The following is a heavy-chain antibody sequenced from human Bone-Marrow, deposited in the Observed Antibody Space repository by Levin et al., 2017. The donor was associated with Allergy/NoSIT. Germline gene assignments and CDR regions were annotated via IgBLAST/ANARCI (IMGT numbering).Heavy chain of an antibody. CDR2: TYYRSKWYN. CDR1: GDSVSSNSAA. V-gene: IGHV6-1*01. Sequence: SETLSLTCAISGDSVSSNSAAWNWIRQSPSRGLEWLGRTYYRSKWYNDYAVSVKSRVTINPDTSKNQFSLQLNSVTPEDTAVYYCAREWGYCSGGSCDQGYYYGMDVCGQGTTFTVSS. CDR3: AREWGYCSGGSCDQGYYYGMDV. J-gene: IGHJ6*02. D-gene: IGHD2-15*01.